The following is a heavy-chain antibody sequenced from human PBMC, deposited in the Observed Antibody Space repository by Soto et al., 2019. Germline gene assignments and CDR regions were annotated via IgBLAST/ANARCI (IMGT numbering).Heavy chain of an antibody. Sequence: SETLSLTCAVYGGSFSGYYWSWIRQPPGKGLEWIGEINHSGSTNYNPSLKSRVTISVDTSKNQFSLKLSSVTAADTAVYYCARGPRRLRFLEWLFRGPIYYYGMDVWGQGTTVTVSS. CDR3: ARGPRRLRFLEWLFRGPIYYYGMDV. J-gene: IGHJ6*02. CDR2: INHSGST. D-gene: IGHD3-3*01. CDR1: GGSFSGYY. V-gene: IGHV4-34*01.